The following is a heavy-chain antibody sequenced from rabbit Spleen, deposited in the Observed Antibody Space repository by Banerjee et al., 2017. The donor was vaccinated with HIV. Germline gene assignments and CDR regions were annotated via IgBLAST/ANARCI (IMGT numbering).Heavy chain of an antibody. Sequence: QSLEESGGGLVQPEGSLTLTCKASGFSFSDYYYICWVRQAPGKGLEWIGCIDAGDVGTYYASWAKGRITISKTSITMDLQMTSLTAADTATYFCARDGESDGYLDWWDLWGPGTLVTVS. D-gene: IGHD6-1*01. V-gene: IGHV1S40*01. J-gene: IGHJ5*01. CDR1: GFSFSDYYY. CDR3: ARDGESDGYLDWWDL. CDR2: IDAGDVGT.